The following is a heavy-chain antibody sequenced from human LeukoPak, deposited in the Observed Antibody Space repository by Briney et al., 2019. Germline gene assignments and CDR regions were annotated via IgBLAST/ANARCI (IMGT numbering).Heavy chain of an antibody. V-gene: IGHV3-23*01. CDR3: AKTQRGYSGYDAVDY. Sequence: GGSLRLSCAASGFTFNNYAVTWVRQAPGKGLEWVSSISGNGYSTYYAASVKGRFTISRDNSKNTLYLQMNSLRAEDTAVYYCAKTQRGYSGYDAVDYWGQGTLVTVSS. D-gene: IGHD5-12*01. CDR1: GFTFNNYA. J-gene: IGHJ4*02. CDR2: ISGNGYST.